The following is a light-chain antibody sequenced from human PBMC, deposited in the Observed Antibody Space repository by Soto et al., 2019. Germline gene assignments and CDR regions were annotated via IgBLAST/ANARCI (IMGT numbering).Light chain of an antibody. CDR1: QTGDSQY. Sequence: EMILTQSPDTLSLSPGERATLSRRASQTGDSQYLAWYQQRPGQAPRLLIHGVFIRAAGIPDRFSGSGSETDFTLTISRLEPEDSAVYFRQHYGYPQWTFGQGTKVDIK. CDR2: GVF. V-gene: IGKV3-20*01. CDR3: QHYGYPQWT. J-gene: IGKJ1*01.